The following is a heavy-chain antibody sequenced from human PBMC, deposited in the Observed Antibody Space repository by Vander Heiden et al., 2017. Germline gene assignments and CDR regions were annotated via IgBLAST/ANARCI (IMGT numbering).Heavy chain of an antibody. J-gene: IGHJ6*02. Sequence: QVQLVESGGGVVQPGRSLRLSCAASGFTFSSSGMHWVRQAPGKGREWVAVIWYDGSNKYYADSVKGRFTISRDNSQNTLYLQMNSLRAEDTAVYYCATIQGGYYDQYYYYYYGMDVWGQGTTVTVSS. CDR3: ATIQGGYYDQYYYYYYGMDV. CDR1: GFTFSSSG. CDR2: IWYDGSNK. V-gene: IGHV3-33*01. D-gene: IGHD3-22*01.